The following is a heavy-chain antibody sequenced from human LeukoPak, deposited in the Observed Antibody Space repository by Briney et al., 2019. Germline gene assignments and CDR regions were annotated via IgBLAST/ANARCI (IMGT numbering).Heavy chain of an antibody. Sequence: PSETLSLTCGVYGGSFTGDYWSWVRQPPGKGLEWIGENNHSGSTNYTPSLQSRVTISVDTSKSQFSLKLSSVTAADTAVYYCARGRRQWLEHPSDYYYYMDVWGKGTTVTVSS. V-gene: IGHV4-34*01. CDR2: NNHSGST. D-gene: IGHD6-19*01. CDR1: GGSFTGDY. J-gene: IGHJ6*03. CDR3: ARGRRQWLEHPSDYYYYMDV.